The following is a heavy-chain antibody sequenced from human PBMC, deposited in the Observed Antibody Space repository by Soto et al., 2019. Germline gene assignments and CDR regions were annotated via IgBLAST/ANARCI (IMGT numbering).Heavy chain of an antibody. V-gene: IGHV1-18*01. Sequence: QVHLVQSGVEVKTPGASVKVSCQASGYTFFTSDISWVRQAPGQGPEWMGWISTYSGDTKYAQKFPGRVPMTTHTSTTTAYLELRSLRSDDTAVYYWAMHPGPTTSENGFVPWGQGTLVTVSS. CDR2: ISTYSGDT. D-gene: IGHD5-12*01. CDR1: GYTFFTSD. J-gene: IGHJ5*02. CDR3: AMHPGPTTSENGFVP.